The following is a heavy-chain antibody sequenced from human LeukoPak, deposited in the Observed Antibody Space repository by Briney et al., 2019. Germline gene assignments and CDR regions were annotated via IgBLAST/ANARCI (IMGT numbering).Heavy chain of an antibody. CDR3: AKEGYSYGIDY. Sequence: GASLRLSCAASGFTFSSYGMHWVRQAPGKGLEWVAVISYDGSNKYYADSVKGRFTISRDNSKNTLYLQMNSLRAEDTAVYYCAKEGYSYGIDYWGQGTLVTVSS. CDR2: ISYDGSNK. CDR1: GFTFSSYG. D-gene: IGHD5-18*01. V-gene: IGHV3-30*18. J-gene: IGHJ4*02.